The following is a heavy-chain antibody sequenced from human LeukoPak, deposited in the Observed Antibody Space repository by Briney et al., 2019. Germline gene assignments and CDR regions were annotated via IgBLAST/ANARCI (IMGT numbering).Heavy chain of an antibody. CDR2: IFYTGST. Sequence: SETLSLTCTVSGGSISSYYWSWIRQPPGKGLEWIGYIFYTGSTNYNPSLKSRVTISVDTSKNQFSLKLSSVTAADTAVYYCARSLAPGSNDYWGQGTLVTVSS. J-gene: IGHJ4*02. D-gene: IGHD3-10*01. CDR3: ARSLAPGSNDY. V-gene: IGHV4-59*12. CDR1: GGSISSYY.